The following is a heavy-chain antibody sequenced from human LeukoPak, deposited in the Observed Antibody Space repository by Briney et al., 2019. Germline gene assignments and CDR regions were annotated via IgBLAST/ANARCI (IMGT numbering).Heavy chain of an antibody. Sequence: PGGSLRLSCAASGFTFSSYSMNWVRQAPGKGLEWVSYISSSSSTIYYADSVKGRFTISRDNAKNSLYLQMNSLRAEDTAVYYCARGAPEYNRNYRYMDVWGKGTTVTVSS. CDR2: ISSSSSTI. CDR1: GFTFSSYS. CDR3: ARGAPEYNRNYRYMDV. V-gene: IGHV3-48*04. D-gene: IGHD1-7*01. J-gene: IGHJ6*03.